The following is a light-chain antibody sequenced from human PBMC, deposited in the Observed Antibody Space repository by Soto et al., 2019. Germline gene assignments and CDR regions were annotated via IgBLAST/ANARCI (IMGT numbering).Light chain of an antibody. CDR1: QAINNY. V-gene: IGKV1-27*01. CDR2: AAS. CDR3: QKYDSVLLI. J-gene: IGKJ4*01. Sequence: DIQMTQSPSSLSASVGDRVTITCRASQAINNYVAWYQQKPGQSPQLLMYAASTLQSGVPSRFSGSGSGTDFTLTICSLQPEDVATYYCQKYDSVLLIFGGGTKMEVK.